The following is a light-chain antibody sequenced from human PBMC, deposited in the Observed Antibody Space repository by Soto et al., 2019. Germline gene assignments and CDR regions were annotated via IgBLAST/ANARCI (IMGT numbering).Light chain of an antibody. V-gene: IGKV1-39*01. CDR3: QQSYSTLSIT. CDR2: AAS. J-gene: IGKJ5*01. Sequence: DIQMTQSPSSLSASVGDRVTITCRASESISRHLNWYQQKPGKAPKLLIYAASSLQNGVPSRFSGSGSGTDFTLTISHLEPEDFATYYCQQSYSTLSITFGQGTRLEIK. CDR1: ESISRH.